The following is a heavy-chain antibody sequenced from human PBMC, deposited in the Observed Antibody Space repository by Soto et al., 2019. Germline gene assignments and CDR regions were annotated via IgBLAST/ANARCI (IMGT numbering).Heavy chain of an antibody. V-gene: IGHV1-69*01. D-gene: IGHD2-21*01. CDR1: GRTFNYQS. CDR3: ATWRGSVTYRGFIGPLDY. CDR2: IIPIFGTT. J-gene: IGHJ4*02. Sequence: QVQLVQSGAEVKKPGSSVKVSCKASGRTFNYQSITWVRQAPGQGLEWMGGIIPIFGTTNLPQKFQDRVTFTADESTNTAYLELSSLRSEDSAVYNCATWRGSVTYRGFIGPLDYRGQGTLVTVSS.